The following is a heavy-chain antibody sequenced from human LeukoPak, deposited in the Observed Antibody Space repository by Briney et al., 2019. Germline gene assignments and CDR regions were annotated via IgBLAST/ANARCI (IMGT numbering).Heavy chain of an antibody. D-gene: IGHD3-3*01. CDR3: ARYSGVVAPGYGLDV. J-gene: IGHJ6*02. CDR1: GYTFTSYD. CDR2: ISAYNGNT. Sequence: ASVKVSCKASGYTFTSYDFNWVRQAPGQGLEWMGWISAYNGNTNYAQKFQGRVTMTTDTSTSTAYMELRSLRSDDTAVYYCARYSGVVAPGYGLDVWGQGTTVIVSS. V-gene: IGHV1-18*01.